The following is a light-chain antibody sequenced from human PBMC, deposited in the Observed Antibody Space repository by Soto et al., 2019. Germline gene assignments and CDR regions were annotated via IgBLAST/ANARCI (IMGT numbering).Light chain of an antibody. V-gene: IGKV1-5*03. CDR1: ESVNSR. J-gene: IGKJ1*01. CDR3: QHYSSYFVT. Sequence: DIPLTQSPPTLSASVGDRVTITCRATESVNSRVAWYQQKSGQAPKLLIYQVSTLESGVPSRFSGSGSATEFTLTISSLQPDVSATYYCQHYSSYFVTFGQGTTVEI. CDR2: QVS.